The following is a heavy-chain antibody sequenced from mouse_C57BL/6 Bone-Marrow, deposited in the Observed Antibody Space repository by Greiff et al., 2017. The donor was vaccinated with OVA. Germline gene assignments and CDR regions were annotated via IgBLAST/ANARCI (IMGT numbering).Heavy chain of an antibody. V-gene: IGHV1-19*01. CDR1: GYTFTDYS. CDR2: INPYNGGT. D-gene: IGHD1-1*01. J-gene: IGHJ2*01. CDR3: ARANYGSGDFDD. Sequence: EVQLVESGPVLVKPGASVKMSCKASGYTFTDYSMNWVKQRHGKSLEWIGVINPYNGGTSYNQQFKGQATLTVDTSSSTAYMVLNSLTSEDSAVYYCARANYGSGDFDDWGKGTTLTVSS.